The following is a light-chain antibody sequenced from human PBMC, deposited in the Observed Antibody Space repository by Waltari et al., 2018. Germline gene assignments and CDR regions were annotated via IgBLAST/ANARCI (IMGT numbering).Light chain of an antibody. CDR3: QQYGTLPFT. J-gene: IGKJ2*01. Sequence: EIVLTQSPGTLSLSPGDTATLSCRASQSVSSSYLVWYQQKPGQSPRLLMYGASTRAAGIPDRFSGSGSGTDFSLTISRLEPEDCAVYYCQQYGTLPFTFGQGTKLESK. CDR2: GAS. V-gene: IGKV3-20*01. CDR1: QSVSSSY.